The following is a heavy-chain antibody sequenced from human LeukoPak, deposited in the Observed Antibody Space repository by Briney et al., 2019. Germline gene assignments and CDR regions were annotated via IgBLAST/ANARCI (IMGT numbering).Heavy chain of an antibody. Sequence: GGSLRLSCAASGFTFSSYSMNWVRQAPGKGLEWVSSISSSSSYIYYADSVKGRFTISRDNAKNSLYPQMNGLRAEDTAVYYCAKGTSVAGIFDYFDYWGQGTLVTVSS. CDR1: GFTFSSYS. D-gene: IGHD6-19*01. J-gene: IGHJ4*02. CDR2: ISSSSSYI. CDR3: AKGTSVAGIFDYFDY. V-gene: IGHV3-21*04.